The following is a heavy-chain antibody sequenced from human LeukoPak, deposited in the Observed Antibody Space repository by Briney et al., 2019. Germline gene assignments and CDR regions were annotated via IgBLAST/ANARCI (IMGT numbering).Heavy chain of an antibody. V-gene: IGHV1-8*03. Sequence: ASVKVSCKASGYTFTSYDINWVRQATGQGLEWMGWMNPNSGNTGYAQKFQGRVTITRNTSISTAYMELSSLRSEDTAVYYCARGDTIFGVVHPRVWGQGTLVTVSS. CDR2: MNPNSGNT. J-gene: IGHJ4*02. CDR1: GYTFTSYD. D-gene: IGHD3-3*01. CDR3: ARGDTIFGVVHPRV.